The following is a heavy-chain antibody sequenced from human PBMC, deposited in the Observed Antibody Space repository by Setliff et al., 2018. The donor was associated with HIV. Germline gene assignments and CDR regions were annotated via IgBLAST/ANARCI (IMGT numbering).Heavy chain of an antibody. D-gene: IGHD6-13*01. J-gene: IGHJ4*02. CDR2: MSPNSGNT. Sequence: GASVKVSCKASGYTFTSYYMHWVRQAPGQGLEWMGWMSPNSGNTGYAQKFQGRVTMTRNTSISTAYMELSSLRSEDTAVYYCARGRPIAARYYFDYWGQGTLVTVSS. V-gene: IGHV1-8*02. CDR3: ARGRPIAARYYFDY. CDR1: GYTFTSYY.